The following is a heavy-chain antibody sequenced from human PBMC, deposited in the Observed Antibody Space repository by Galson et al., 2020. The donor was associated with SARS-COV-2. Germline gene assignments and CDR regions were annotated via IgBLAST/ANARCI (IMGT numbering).Heavy chain of an antibody. CDR1: GFTFSSYA. J-gene: IGHJ4*02. Sequence: GGSLRLSCAASGFTFSSYAMHWVRQAPGKGLEWVAVISYDGSNKYYADSVKGRFTISRDNSKNTLYLQMNSLRAEDTAVYYCAREMGVYSSSWYRYYFDYWGQGTLVTVSS. D-gene: IGHD6-13*01. V-gene: IGHV3-30*04. CDR2: ISYDGSNK. CDR3: AREMGVYSSSWYRYYFDY.